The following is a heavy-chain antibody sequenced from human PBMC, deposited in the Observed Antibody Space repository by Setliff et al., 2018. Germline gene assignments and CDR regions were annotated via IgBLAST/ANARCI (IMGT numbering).Heavy chain of an antibody. CDR2: IYYSGST. CDR1: GGSISSGNYY. D-gene: IGHD2-2*01. V-gene: IGHV4-39*02. CDR3: ARDGPHCVTSSCPGAWFDP. Sequence: PSETLSLTCRVSGGSISSGNYYWGLIRPPPGKGLEWVATIYYSGSTYSNPSLKSRLIISVDAPDNQFSVKLSSVTAADTAVYYCARDGPHCVTSSCPGAWFDPWGQGILFTVSS. J-gene: IGHJ5*02.